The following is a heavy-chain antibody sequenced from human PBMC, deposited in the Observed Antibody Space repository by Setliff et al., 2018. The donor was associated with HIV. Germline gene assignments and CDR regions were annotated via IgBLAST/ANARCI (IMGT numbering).Heavy chain of an antibody. CDR2: IYPGDSDT. CDR1: GYSFTSYW. Sequence: AGESLKISCKGSGYSFTSYWIGWVRQMPGKGLEWMGIIYPGDSDTRYNASFQGQVTISVDKSVNTAYLQWSNLKPSDTAMYYCARLSTGNTPFDYWGQGTLVTVSS. V-gene: IGHV5-51*01. J-gene: IGHJ4*02. D-gene: IGHD2-15*01. CDR3: ARLSTGNTPFDY.